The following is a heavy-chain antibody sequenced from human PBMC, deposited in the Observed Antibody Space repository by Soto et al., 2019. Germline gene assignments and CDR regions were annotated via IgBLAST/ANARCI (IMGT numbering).Heavy chain of an antibody. V-gene: IGHV4-59*01. D-gene: IGHD3-22*01. J-gene: IGHJ5*02. Sequence: QVQLQESGPGLVKPSETLSLTCTVSGGSISSYYWSWIRQPPGKGLEWIGHIYYSGSTNYNPSLKSRVTISVDTSKNQFSLKLSSVTAADPDVYYCARASYYYYRSGAYIWFDPWGQGTLVTVSS. CDR3: ARASYYYYRSGAYIWFDP. CDR2: IYYSGST. CDR1: GGSISSYY.